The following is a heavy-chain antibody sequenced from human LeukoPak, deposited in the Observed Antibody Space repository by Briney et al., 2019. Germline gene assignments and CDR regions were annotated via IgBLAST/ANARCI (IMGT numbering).Heavy chain of an antibody. CDR3: AKGRSAAMIEAAFDY. CDR1: GFTFSSYG. Sequence: PGGSLRLSCAASGFTFSSYGMSWVRQAPGKGLEWVSAISGSGGSTYYADSVKGRFTISRDNSKNTLYLQMNSLRVEDTAVYYCAKGRSAAMIEAAFDYWGQGTLVTVSS. V-gene: IGHV3-23*01. CDR2: ISGSGGST. D-gene: IGHD3-22*01. J-gene: IGHJ4*02.